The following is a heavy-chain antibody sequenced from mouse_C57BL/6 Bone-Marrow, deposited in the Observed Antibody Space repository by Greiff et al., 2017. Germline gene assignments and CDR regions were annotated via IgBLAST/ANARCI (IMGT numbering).Heavy chain of an antibody. J-gene: IGHJ1*03. CDR3: ARFGGCWVTTTVFDV. D-gene: IGHD2-2*01. V-gene: IGHV1-53*01. CDR1: GYTFTSYW. CDR2: INPSNGGT. Sequence: QVQLQQSGTELVKPGASVKLSCKASGYTFTSYWMHWVKQRPGQGLEWIGNINPSNGGTNYNEKFKSKATLTVDKSSSTAYMQLSSLTSEDSAVXYCARFGGCWVTTTVFDVWGTGTTVTVSS.